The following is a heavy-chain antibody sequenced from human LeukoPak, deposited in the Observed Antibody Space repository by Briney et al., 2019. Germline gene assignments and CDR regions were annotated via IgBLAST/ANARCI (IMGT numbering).Heavy chain of an antibody. D-gene: IGHD1-1*01. V-gene: IGHV1-69*13. J-gene: IGHJ4*01. CDR3: ARSSPWVPEQYYFDS. CDR1: GGTFSSYA. CDR2: FIPIFGTA. Sequence: ASVTVSCKTSGGTFSSYAISWVRQAPGQGLEWMGGFIPIFGTANYAQKFQGRVTITADESASTAYMELSSLRSEDTAVYYCARSSPWVPEQYYFDSWGHGTLVTVSS.